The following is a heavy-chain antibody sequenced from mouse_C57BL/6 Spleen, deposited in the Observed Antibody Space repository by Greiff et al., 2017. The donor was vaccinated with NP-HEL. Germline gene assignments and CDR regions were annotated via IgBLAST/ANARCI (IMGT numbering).Heavy chain of an antibody. Sequence: VQLQQSGPELVKPGASVKISCKASGYTFTDYYMNWVKQSHGKSLEWIGDINPNNGGTSYNQKFKGKATLTVDTPSSTAYMELRSLTSEDSAVYYCARQGTWYGNSLLDWGQGTLVTVSA. CDR1: GYTFTDYY. CDR2: INPNNGGT. D-gene: IGHD2-10*02. V-gene: IGHV1-26*01. CDR3: ARQGTWYGNSLLD. J-gene: IGHJ3*01.